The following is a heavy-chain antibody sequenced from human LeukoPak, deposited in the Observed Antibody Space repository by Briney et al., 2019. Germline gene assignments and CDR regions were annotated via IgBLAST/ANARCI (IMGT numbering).Heavy chain of an antibody. CDR1: GGSISSSSYY. CDR2: IYYSGST. D-gene: IGHD3-10*01. CDR3: VRQRGSGTYSFDY. J-gene: IGHJ4*02. Sequence: PSETLSLTCTVSGGSISSSSYYWGWIRQPPGKGLEWIGSIYYSGSTYYSPSLKSRVTISVDTSKNQFSLNLNSVTAADTAVYYCVRQRGSGTYSFDYWGQGTLVTVSS. V-gene: IGHV4-39*07.